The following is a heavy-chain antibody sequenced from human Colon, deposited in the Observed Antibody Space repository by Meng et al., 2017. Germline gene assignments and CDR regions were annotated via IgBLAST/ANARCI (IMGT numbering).Heavy chain of an antibody. D-gene: IGHD5-24*01. CDR2: ISGSGGTT. Sequence: GESLKISCAASGFTFSSYAMIWVRQAPGKGLEWVSTISGSGGTTHYADSVKGRFTVSRDNSKNTLYLLMNSLRAEDTAVYYCAKEGGVEMATTSWALFDYWGQGTLVTVSS. V-gene: IGHV3-23*01. CDR3: AKEGGVEMATTSWALFDY. CDR1: GFTFSSYA. J-gene: IGHJ4*02.